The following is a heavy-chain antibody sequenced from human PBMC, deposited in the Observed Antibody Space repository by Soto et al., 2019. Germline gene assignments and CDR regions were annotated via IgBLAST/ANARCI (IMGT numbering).Heavy chain of an antibody. J-gene: IGHJ5*02. CDR3: ARGSDGVWNWFDP. D-gene: IGHD2-21*02. CDR1: GGSISSGFYS. CDR2: IYNSGNT. V-gene: IGHV4-30-2*01. Sequence: SETLSLTCAVSGGSISSGFYSWSWIRQPPGQGLEWIGYIYNSGNTYYNPSLMSRVTMSADRSQNHFSLKLTSVTAADTAVYYCARGSDGVWNWFDPWGQGTQVTVS.